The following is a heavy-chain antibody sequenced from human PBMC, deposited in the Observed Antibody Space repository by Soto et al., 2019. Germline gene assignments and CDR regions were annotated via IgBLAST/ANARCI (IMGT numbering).Heavy chain of an antibody. Sequence: EVQLLESGGGLVQPGGSLGLSCAASGFTFSSYAMSWVRQAPGKGLEWVSTISGSGGSTYYADSVKGRFTISRDNSKNTLYLQMNSLRAEYTDVYYCAKGSSCWYERFDYWGQGTLVTVSS. CDR2: ISGSGGST. CDR1: GFTFSSYA. V-gene: IGHV3-23*01. J-gene: IGHJ4*02. CDR3: AKGSSCWYERFDY. D-gene: IGHD6-19*01.